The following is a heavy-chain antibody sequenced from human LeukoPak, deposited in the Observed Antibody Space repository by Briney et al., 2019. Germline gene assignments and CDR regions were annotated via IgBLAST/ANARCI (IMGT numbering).Heavy chain of an antibody. CDR1: GGSISSYY. CDR3: ARDETGYSGSLGAFDI. Sequence: PSETLSLTCTVSGGSISSYYWSWIRQPPGKGLEWTGYIYYSGSTNYNPSLKSRVTISVDTSKNQFSLKLSSVTAADTAVYYCARDETGYSGSLGAFDIWGQGTMVTVSS. D-gene: IGHD1-26*01. CDR2: IYYSGST. V-gene: IGHV4-59*01. J-gene: IGHJ3*02.